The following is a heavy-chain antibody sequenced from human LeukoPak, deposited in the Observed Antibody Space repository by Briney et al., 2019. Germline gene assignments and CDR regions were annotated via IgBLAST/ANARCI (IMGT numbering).Heavy chain of an antibody. D-gene: IGHD3-22*01. CDR3: ARDGHYYDSSGYSHDAFDI. Sequence: GGSLRLSCAASGFTVSSNYMSWVRQAPGKGLEWVSVIYSGGSTYYADSVKGRFTISRDNSKNTLYLQMNSLRAEDTAVYYCARDGHYYDSSGYSHDAFDIWGQGTMVTVSS. J-gene: IGHJ3*02. CDR2: IYSGGST. CDR1: GFTVSSNY. V-gene: IGHV3-53*01.